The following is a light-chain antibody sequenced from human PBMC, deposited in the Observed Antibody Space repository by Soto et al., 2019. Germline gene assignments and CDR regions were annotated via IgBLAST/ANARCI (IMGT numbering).Light chain of an antibody. V-gene: IGKV3-11*01. CDR2: DAS. CDR1: QSLSSY. J-gene: IGKJ2*01. CDR3: QQRRNWL. Sequence: IVLTQSPATLSLSPGERATLSCRASQSLSSYLAWYQQKPGQAPRLLIYDASNRASGIPARFSGSGSGTDFTLTISSLEAEDSAVYYCQQRRNWLFGQGTKVEIK.